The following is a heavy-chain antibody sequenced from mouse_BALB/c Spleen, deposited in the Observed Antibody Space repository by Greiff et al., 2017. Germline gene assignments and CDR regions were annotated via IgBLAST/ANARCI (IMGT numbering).Heavy chain of an antibody. J-gene: IGHJ2*01. Sequence: VHVKQSGAELVKPGASVKLSCTASGFNIKDTYMHWVKQRPEQGLEWIGRIDPANGNTKYDPKFQGKATITADTSSNTAYLQLSSLTSEDTAVYYCARSQLGPYFDYWGQGTTLTVSS. V-gene: IGHV14-3*02. CDR1: GFNIKDTY. CDR3: ARSQLGPYFDY. D-gene: IGHD4-1*02. CDR2: IDPANGNT.